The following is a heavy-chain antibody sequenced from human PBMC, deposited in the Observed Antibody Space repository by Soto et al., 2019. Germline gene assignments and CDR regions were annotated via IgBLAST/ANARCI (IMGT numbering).Heavy chain of an antibody. Sequence: ALETLSLTCTVSGDSVSSGGYYWSWIRQPPGKGLEWIGYIYSSGSANYNPSLKSRVTISRDTSKNQISLKVASVTAADTAGYYCARGFSSVSMDAWGQGTTVTVSS. CDR3: ARGFSSVSMDA. CDR1: GDSVSSGGYY. D-gene: IGHD6-19*01. CDR2: IYSSGSA. J-gene: IGHJ6*02. V-gene: IGHV4-61*08.